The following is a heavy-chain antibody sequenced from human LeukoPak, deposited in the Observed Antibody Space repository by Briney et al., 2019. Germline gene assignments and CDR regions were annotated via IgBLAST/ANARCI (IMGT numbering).Heavy chain of an antibody. Sequence: GGSLRLSCAASRFTFSSYAMSWVRQAPGKGLEWVSAISGSGGSTYYADSVKGRFTISRDNSKNTLYLQMNSLRAEDTAVYYCANLVVVAATRGSAWGQGTLVTVSS. CDR3: ANLVVVAATRGSA. V-gene: IGHV3-23*01. CDR1: RFTFSSYA. J-gene: IGHJ5*02. CDR2: ISGSGGST. D-gene: IGHD2-15*01.